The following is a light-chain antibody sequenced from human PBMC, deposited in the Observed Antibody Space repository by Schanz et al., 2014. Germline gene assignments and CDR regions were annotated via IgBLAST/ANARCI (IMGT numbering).Light chain of an antibody. CDR3: QSYDRSLNAWV. V-gene: IGLV2-8*01. J-gene: IGLJ3*02. CDR2: DVS. CDR1: SSDVGGYNY. Sequence: QSALTQPPSASGSPGQSVTISCTGTSSDVGGYNYVSWYQQHPGKAPKLMIYDVSSRPSGVPDRFSGSKSGASASLAITGLQAEDETDYYCQSYDRSLNAWVFGGGTKLTVL.